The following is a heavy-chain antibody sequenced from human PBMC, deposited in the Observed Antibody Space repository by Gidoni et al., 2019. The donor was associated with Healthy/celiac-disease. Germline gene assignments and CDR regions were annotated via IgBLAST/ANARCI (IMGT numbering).Heavy chain of an antibody. Sequence: EVQLLESGGGLVQPGGSLRLSCAASGFTFRSYAMSWVRQAPGKGLEWVSAISGSGGSTYYADSVKGRFTISRDNSKNTLYLQMNSLRAEDTAVYYCAKDLITIFGVVYSGSNAFDIWGQGTMVTVSS. CDR3: AKDLITIFGVVYSGSNAFDI. CDR1: GFTFRSYA. CDR2: ISGSGGST. V-gene: IGHV3-23*01. D-gene: IGHD3-3*01. J-gene: IGHJ3*02.